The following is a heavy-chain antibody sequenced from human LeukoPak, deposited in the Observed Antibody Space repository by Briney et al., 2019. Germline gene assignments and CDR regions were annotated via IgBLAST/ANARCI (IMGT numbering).Heavy chain of an antibody. CDR3: ARDLGVTTTYYYYGMDV. J-gene: IGHJ6*02. CDR2: INPNSGGT. D-gene: IGHD1-14*01. Sequence: ASVKVSCKASGYTFTGYYMHWVRQAPGQGLGWMGWINPNSGGTNYAQKFQGRVTMTRDTSISTAYMELSRLRSDDTAVYYCARDLGVTTTYYYYGMDVWGQGTTVTVSS. V-gene: IGHV1-2*02. CDR1: GYTFTGYY.